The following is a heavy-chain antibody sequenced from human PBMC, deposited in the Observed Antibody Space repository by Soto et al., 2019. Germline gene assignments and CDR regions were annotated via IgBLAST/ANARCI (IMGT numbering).Heavy chain of an antibody. D-gene: IGHD6-13*01. Sequence: TSETLSLTCAVYGGSFSGYYWSWIRQPPGKGLEWIGEINHSGSTNYNPSLKSRVTISVDTSKNQFSLKLSSVTAADTAVYYCARGRRGSAAGLIFDYWGQGTLVTVSS. J-gene: IGHJ4*02. V-gene: IGHV4-34*01. CDR2: INHSGST. CDR3: ARGRRGSAAGLIFDY. CDR1: GGSFSGYY.